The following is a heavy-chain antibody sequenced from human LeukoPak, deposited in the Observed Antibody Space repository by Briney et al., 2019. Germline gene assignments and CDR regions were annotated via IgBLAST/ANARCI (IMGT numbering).Heavy chain of an antibody. CDR1: GFIFTNYN. CDR3: ARGTTVESDY. V-gene: IGHV3-21*01. CDR2: INSDSTNM. D-gene: IGHD4-23*01. J-gene: IGHJ4*02. Sequence: GGSLRLSCAASGFIFTNYNINWVRQAPGKGLEWVSSINSDSTNMYYTDSVKGRLTVSRDNAKNSLYLQMNSLGAEDTAVYYCARGTTVESDYWGQGTLVTVSS.